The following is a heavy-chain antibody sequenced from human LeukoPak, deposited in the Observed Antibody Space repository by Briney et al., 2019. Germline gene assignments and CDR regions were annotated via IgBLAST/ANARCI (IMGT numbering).Heavy chain of an antibody. Sequence: SETLSLTCTVSGGSISSGGYYWSWIRQHPGKGLEWIGYIYYSGSTYYNPSLKSRVTISVDTSKNQFSLKLSSVTAADTAVYYCARHHYYDSSGYYDYWGQGTLVTVSS. CDR1: GGSISSGGYY. J-gene: IGHJ4*02. CDR2: IYYSGST. CDR3: ARHHYYDSSGYYDY. D-gene: IGHD3-22*01. V-gene: IGHV4-31*03.